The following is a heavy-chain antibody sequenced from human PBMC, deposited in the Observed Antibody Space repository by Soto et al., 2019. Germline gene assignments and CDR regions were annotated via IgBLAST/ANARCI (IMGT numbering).Heavy chain of an antibody. CDR3: ARADYYRGLFDP. Sequence: ASVKVSCKASGGTFSSYAISWVRQAPGQGLECMGGIIPIFGTANYAQKFQGRVTITADESTSTAYMELSSLRSEDTAVYYCARADYYRGLFDPWGQGTLVTVSS. CDR1: GGTFSSYA. D-gene: IGHD3-22*01. V-gene: IGHV1-69*13. J-gene: IGHJ5*02. CDR2: IIPIFGTA.